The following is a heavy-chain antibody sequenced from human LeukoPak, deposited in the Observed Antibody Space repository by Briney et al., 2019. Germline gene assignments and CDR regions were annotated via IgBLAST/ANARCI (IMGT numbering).Heavy chain of an antibody. D-gene: IGHD3-10*02. V-gene: IGHV4-34*01. J-gene: IGHJ4*02. CDR3: ARGTLVRGISY. CDR2: INHSGST. Sequence: SETLSLTCAVYGGSFTDYYWNWIRQSPGKGLEWIGDINHSGSTNYNPSLKSRVTISKDTSKKQFSLKLSSVTAADTAVYSCARGTLVRGISYWGQGALVTVSS. CDR1: GGSFTDYY.